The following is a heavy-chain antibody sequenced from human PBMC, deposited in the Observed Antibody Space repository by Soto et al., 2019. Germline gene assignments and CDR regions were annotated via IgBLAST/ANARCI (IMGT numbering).Heavy chain of an antibody. CDR1: GFTFSSYW. J-gene: IGHJ4*02. D-gene: IGHD4-4*01. Sequence: EVQLVESGGGLVQPGGSLRLSCAASGFTFSSYWMHWVRLTPGDGLVWVSRINNDGTDRIYADSVKGRFTISRDNAKNTLYLQMNSLGGDGTAVYYCARVVPHYRVDSWGQGTLVTVSS. V-gene: IGHV3-74*01. CDR2: INNDGTDR. CDR3: ARVVPHYRVDS.